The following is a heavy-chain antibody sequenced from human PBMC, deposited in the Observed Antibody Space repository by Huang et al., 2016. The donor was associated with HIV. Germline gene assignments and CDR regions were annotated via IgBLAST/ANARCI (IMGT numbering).Heavy chain of an antibody. J-gene: IGHJ3*02. V-gene: IGHV3-15*01. CDR2: IKSQTDGGTT. Sequence: EVQLVESGGGLVKPGGSLRLSCAASGFTFSNAWMSWVRQAPGKGLEWVGRIKSQTDGGTTDYAAPLNGRFTISRDDSKNTLYLQMNSLKTEDTAVYYCTTESESSGWTMDHDAFDIWGQGTMVTVSS. CDR3: TTESESSGWTMDHDAFDI. CDR1: GFTFSNAW. D-gene: IGHD6-19*01.